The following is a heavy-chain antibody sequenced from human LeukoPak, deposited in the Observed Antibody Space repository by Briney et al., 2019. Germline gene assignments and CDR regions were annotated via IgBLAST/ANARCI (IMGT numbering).Heavy chain of an antibody. D-gene: IGHD3-3*01. CDR1: GDSINNHY. CDR2: INYSGST. Sequence: SETLSLTCTVSGDSINNHYWSWIRQPPGKGLEWIGYINYSGSTNYNPSLKSRVTISVDTSKNQFSLKLSSVTAADTAVYYCARAYYDFWSGSYYHYMDVWGKGTTVTVSS. J-gene: IGHJ6*03. V-gene: IGHV4-59*11. CDR3: ARAYYDFWSGSYYHYMDV.